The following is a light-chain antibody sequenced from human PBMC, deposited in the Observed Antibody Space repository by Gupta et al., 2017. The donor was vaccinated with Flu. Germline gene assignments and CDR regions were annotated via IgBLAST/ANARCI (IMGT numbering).Light chain of an antibody. V-gene: IGKV1-9*01. Sequence: GDRVTITCRARQGLNSYLAWYQQKPGKAPRLLMYDVSTLQSGVPSRFSGSGSGTEFTLTISSLQPEDFATYYCQQLNSYPLTFGGGTKVEIK. J-gene: IGKJ4*01. CDR3: QQLNSYPLT. CDR1: QGLNSY. CDR2: DVS.